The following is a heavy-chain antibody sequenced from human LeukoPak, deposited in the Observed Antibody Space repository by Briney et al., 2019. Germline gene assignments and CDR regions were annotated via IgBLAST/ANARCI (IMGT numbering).Heavy chain of an antibody. J-gene: IGHJ4*02. CDR1: GGSFSGYY. CDR3: ARDFLSDENQLRLAAPCDY. V-gene: IGHV4-34*01. Sequence: SETLSLTCAVYGGSFSGYYWSWIRQPPGKGLEWIGEINHSGSTNYNPSLKSRVTISVDTSKNQFSLKLSSMTAADTALYYCARDFLSDENQLRLAAPCDYWGQGTLVTVS. D-gene: IGHD2-15*01. CDR2: INHSGST.